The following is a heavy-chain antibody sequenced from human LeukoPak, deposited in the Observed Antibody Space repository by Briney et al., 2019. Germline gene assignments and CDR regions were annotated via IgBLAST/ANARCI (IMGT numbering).Heavy chain of an antibody. CDR1: GFTFSSYG. J-gene: IGHJ4*02. D-gene: IGHD1-7*01. V-gene: IGHV3-33*08. Sequence: GGSLRLSCAASGFTFSSYGMHWVRQAPGKGLEWVAVIWYDGSNKYYADSVKGRFTISRDNSKNTLYLQMNSLRAEDTAVYYCAREGRDNWNYAPLDYWGQGTLVTVSS. CDR3: AREGRDNWNYAPLDY. CDR2: IWYDGSNK.